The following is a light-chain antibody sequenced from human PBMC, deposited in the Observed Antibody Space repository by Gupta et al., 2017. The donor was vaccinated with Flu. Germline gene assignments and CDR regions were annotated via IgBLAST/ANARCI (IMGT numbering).Light chain of an antibody. J-gene: IGKJ2*03. CDR1: QSISSY. V-gene: IGKV1-39*01. Sequence: DIQMTQSPSSLSASVGDRVTSTCRASQSISSYLNWYQQKPGKAPKLLIYAASSLQSWVPSRFSGSGSGTDFTLTISSLQPEDFATYYCQQSYSTPPYSFGQGTKLEIK. CDR3: QQSYSTPPYS. CDR2: AAS.